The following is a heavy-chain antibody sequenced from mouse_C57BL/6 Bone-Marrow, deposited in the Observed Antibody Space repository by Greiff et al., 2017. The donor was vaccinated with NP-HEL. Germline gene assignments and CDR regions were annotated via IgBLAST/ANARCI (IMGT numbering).Heavy chain of an antibody. D-gene: IGHD4-1*01. CDR1: GYTFTSYW. CDR2: IDPSDSYT. V-gene: IGHV1-59*01. J-gene: IGHJ1*03. CDR3: ATGRYWYFDV. Sequence: QVQLQQPGAELVRPGTSVKLSCKASGYTFTSYWMHWVKQRPGQGLEWIGVIDPSDSYTNYNQKFKGKATLTVDKSSSTAYMQLSSLTSADSAVYYCATGRYWYFDVWGTGTTVTVSS.